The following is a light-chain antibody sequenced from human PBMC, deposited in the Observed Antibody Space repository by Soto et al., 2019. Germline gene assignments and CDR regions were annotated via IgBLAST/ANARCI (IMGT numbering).Light chain of an antibody. J-gene: IGKJ4*01. CDR3: QQYHTWPIT. V-gene: IGKV3-15*01. Sequence: EIVLTQSPDTLSVSPGERATLSCRASQTVGSNLAWYQHKPGQAPRLLISGASTGATGIPARFSGSGSGTEFTLTISSLQSEDCAIYYCQQYHTWPITFGGGTKV. CDR1: QTVGSN. CDR2: GAS.